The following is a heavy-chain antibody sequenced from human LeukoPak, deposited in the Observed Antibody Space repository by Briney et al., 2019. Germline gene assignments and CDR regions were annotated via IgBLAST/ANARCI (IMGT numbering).Heavy chain of an antibody. V-gene: IGHV4-31*03. CDR2: IYYSGST. J-gene: IGHJ4*02. D-gene: IGHD5-18*01. CDR1: GGSISSGDYY. CDR3: ARGAFSPQYGRGYSFGY. Sequence: SQTLSLTCTVSGGSISSGDYYSSWIRQHPGKGLEWIGYIYYSGSTYYNPSLKSRVTISVDTSKNQFSLKLSSVTAADTAVYYCARGAFSPQYGRGYSFGYWGQGTLVTVSS.